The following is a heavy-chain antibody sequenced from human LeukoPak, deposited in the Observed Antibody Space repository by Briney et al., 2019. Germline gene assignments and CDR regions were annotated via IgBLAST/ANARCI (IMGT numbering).Heavy chain of an antibody. V-gene: IGHV4-59*08. J-gene: IGHJ3*02. Sequence: PSETLSLTCTVSGGSISSYYWSWIRQPPGKELEWIGYIYYSGSTNYNPSLKSRVTISVDTSKNQFSLKLTSVTAADTAVYYCARLPGFRDAFDIWGRGTMVTVSS. CDR3: ARLPGFRDAFDI. CDR2: IYYSGST. CDR1: GGSISSYY.